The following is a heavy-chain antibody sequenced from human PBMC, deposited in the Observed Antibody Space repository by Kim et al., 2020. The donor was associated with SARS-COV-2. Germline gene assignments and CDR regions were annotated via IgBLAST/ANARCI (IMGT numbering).Heavy chain of an antibody. CDR1: GYTFTSYA. J-gene: IGHJ5*02. CDR3: ARRGYEDGSGSSFNWFDP. CDR2: INTNTGNP. V-gene: IGHV7-4-1*02. D-gene: IGHD3-10*01. Sequence: ASVKVSCKASGYTFTSYAMNWVRQAPGQGLEWMGWINTNTGNPTYAQGFTGRFVFSLDTSVSTAYLQISSLKAEDTAVYYCARRGYEDGSGSSFNWFDPWGQGTLVTVSS.